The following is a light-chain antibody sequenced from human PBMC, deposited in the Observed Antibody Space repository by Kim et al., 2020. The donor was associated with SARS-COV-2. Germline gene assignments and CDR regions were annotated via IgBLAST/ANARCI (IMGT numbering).Light chain of an antibody. CDR1: QSISSW. Sequence: ASVGDRVTITCRAIQSISSWLAWYQQKPGKAPKLLIYDASSLESGVPSRFSGSGSGTEFTLTISSLQPDDFATYYCQQYNSYSITFGQGTRLDIK. CDR3: QQYNSYSIT. J-gene: IGKJ5*01. V-gene: IGKV1-5*01. CDR2: DAS.